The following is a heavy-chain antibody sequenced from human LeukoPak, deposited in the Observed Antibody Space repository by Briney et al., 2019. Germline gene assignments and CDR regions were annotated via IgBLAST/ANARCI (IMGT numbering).Heavy chain of an antibody. CDR3: AREGSLYGYHSFDS. D-gene: IGHD5-18*01. CDR2: IKPAKTHGATT. J-gene: IGHJ4*02. V-gene: IGHV3-15*01. CDR1: GFTFSSYG. Sequence: GGSLRLSCAASGFTFSSYGMSWVRQAPGKGLEWVGRIKPAKTHGATTDYAESVEGKFTISRDDSTDSLFLQMNSLETEDTAVYFCAREGSLYGYHSFDSWGQGTLVTVST.